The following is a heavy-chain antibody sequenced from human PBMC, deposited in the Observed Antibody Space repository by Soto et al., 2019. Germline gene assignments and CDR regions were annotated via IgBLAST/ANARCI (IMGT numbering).Heavy chain of an antibody. D-gene: IGHD3-10*01. CDR3: ARDPPDRRITMVRGVTAPDY. CDR2: ISGSGGST. J-gene: IGHJ4*02. CDR1: GFTFSRYA. Sequence: GGSLRLACAASGFTFSRYAMSWVRQAPGKGLEWVSAISGSGGSTYYADSVKGRFTISRDNSKNSLYLQMNSLRDEDTAVYYCARDPPDRRITMVRGVTAPDYWGQGTLVTLSS. V-gene: IGHV3-23*01.